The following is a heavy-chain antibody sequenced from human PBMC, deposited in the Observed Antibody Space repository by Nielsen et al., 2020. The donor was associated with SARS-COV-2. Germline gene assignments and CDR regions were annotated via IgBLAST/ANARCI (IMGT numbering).Heavy chain of an antibody. CDR3: ARGWFGDLGFDY. CDR1: GGSFSGYY. CDR2: INHSGST. D-gene: IGHD3-10*01. V-gene: IGHV4-34*01. J-gene: IGHJ4*02. Sequence: SETLSLTCAVYGGSFSGYYWSWIRQPPGKGLEWIGEINHSGSTNYNPSLKSRVTISVDTSKNQFSLKLSSVTAADTAVYYCARGWFGDLGFDYWGQGTLVTVSS.